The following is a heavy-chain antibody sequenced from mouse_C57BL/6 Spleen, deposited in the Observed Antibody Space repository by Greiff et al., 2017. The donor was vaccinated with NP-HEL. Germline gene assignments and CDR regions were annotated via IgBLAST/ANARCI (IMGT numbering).Heavy chain of an antibody. CDR1: GYAFSSSW. J-gene: IGHJ2*01. Sequence: VQLVESGPELVKPGASVKISCKASGYAFSSSWMNWVKQRPGKGLEWIGRIYPGDGDTNYNGKFKGKATLTADKSSSTAYMQLSSLTSEDSAVYFCAGTGYYFDYWGQGTTLTVSS. CDR3: AGTGYYFDY. V-gene: IGHV1-82*01. CDR2: IYPGDGDT. D-gene: IGHD4-1*01.